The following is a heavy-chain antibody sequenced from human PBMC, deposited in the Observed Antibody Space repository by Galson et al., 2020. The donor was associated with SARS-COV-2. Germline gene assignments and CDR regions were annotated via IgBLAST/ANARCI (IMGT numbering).Heavy chain of an antibody. Sequence: GGSLRLSCAASGFTFSSYGMHWVRQAPGKGLEWVAVIWYDGSNKYYADSVKGRFTISRDNSKNTLYLQMNSLRAEDTAVYYCAGDYVWGSYRSGLDYWGQRTLVTVSS. J-gene: IGHJ4*02. D-gene: IGHD3-16*02. CDR3: AGDYVWGSYRSGLDY. CDR1: GFTFSSYG. V-gene: IGHV3-33*01. CDR2: IWYDGSNK.